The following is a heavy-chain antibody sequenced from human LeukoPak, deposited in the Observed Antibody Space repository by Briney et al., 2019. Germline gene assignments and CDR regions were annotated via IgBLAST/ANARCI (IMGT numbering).Heavy chain of an antibody. CDR1: GYTFTGYY. V-gene: IGHV1-2*02. D-gene: IGHD3-22*01. Sequence: ASVKVSCKASGYTFTGYYMHWVRQAPGQGLEWMGWINPNSGGTNYAQKFQGRVTMTRDTSISTAYMELSRLRSDDTAVYYCARGPSRNYYDSSGYAYWGQGTLVTVSS. CDR2: INPNSGGT. CDR3: ARGPSRNYYDSSGYAY. J-gene: IGHJ4*02.